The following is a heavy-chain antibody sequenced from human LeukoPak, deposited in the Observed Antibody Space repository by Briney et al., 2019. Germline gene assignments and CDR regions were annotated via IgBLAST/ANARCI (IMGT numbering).Heavy chain of an antibody. Sequence: SETLSLTCTVSGGSISSGDYYWSWIRRPPGKGLEWIGYIYYSGSTYYNPSLKSRVTISVDTSKNQFSLKLSSVTAADTAVYYCARDPLYYYDSSGYPLFDYWGQGTLVTVSS. CDR1: GGSISSGDYY. D-gene: IGHD3-22*01. CDR3: ARDPLYYYDSSGYPLFDY. CDR2: IYYSGST. V-gene: IGHV4-30-4*01. J-gene: IGHJ4*02.